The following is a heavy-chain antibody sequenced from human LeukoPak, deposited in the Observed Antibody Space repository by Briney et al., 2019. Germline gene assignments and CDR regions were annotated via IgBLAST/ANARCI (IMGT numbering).Heavy chain of an antibody. CDR3: ARDDIVVVPAAFDY. Sequence: AGGSLRLSCAASGFTFSSYAMHWVRQAPGKGLEWVAVISYDGSNKYYADSVKGRFTISRDNSKNTLYLQMNSLRAEDTAVYYCARDDIVVVPAAFDYWGQGTLVTVSS. CDR1: GFTFSSYA. J-gene: IGHJ4*02. D-gene: IGHD2-2*01. CDR2: ISYDGSNK. V-gene: IGHV3-30-3*01.